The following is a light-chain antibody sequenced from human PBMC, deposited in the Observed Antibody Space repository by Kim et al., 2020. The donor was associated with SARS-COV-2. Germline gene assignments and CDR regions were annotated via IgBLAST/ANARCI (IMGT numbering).Light chain of an antibody. CDR1: QSVTTN. CDR3: QQYNNWPYT. J-gene: IGKJ2*01. CDR2: AAS. V-gene: IGKV3-15*01. Sequence: SVSPGERAPLSCRASQSVTTNLAWYQQKPGQAPRLLMYAASTRATGFPARFSGSGSGTEFTLTISSLQSEDFAVYSCQQYNNWPYTFGQGTKLEI.